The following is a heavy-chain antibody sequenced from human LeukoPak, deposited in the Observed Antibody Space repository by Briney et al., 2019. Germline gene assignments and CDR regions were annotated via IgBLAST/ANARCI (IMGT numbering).Heavy chain of an antibody. CDR3: ARGALSDDFWSGYDY. CDR2: INHSGRT. V-gene: IGHV4-34*01. Sequence: SETLSLTCAVSGGSFNGYYWSWIRQPPGKGLEWIGEINHSGRTDYNPSLKSRGAISVDRSKIQFSLKLSSVTAADTAVYYCARGALSDDFWSGYDYWGQGTLVTVSS. CDR1: GGSFNGYY. J-gene: IGHJ4*02. D-gene: IGHD3-3*01.